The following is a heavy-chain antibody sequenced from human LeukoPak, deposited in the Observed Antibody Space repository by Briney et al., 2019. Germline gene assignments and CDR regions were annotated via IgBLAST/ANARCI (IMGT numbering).Heavy chain of an antibody. J-gene: IGHJ4*02. V-gene: IGHV4-39*07. CDR2: IYYSGST. D-gene: IGHD3-22*01. Sequence: SETLSLTCTVSGGSISSSSYYWGWIRQPPGKGLEWIGSIYYSGSTYYNPSLKSRVTISVDTSKNQFSLKLSSVTAADTAVYYCASSVVIPHYFDYWGQGTLVTVSS. CDR3: ASSVVIPHYFDY. CDR1: GGSISSSSYY.